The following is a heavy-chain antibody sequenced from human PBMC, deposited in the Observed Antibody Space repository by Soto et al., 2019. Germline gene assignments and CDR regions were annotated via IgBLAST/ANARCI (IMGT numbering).Heavy chain of an antibody. D-gene: IGHD1-1*01. CDR2: INWSGYST. V-gene: IGHV3-20*04. CDR3: VKDDGTDTQLFDF. J-gene: IGHJ4*02. Sequence: GGSLRLSCAAAGLTFNDYGMNWVRRAPGKGLEWVSGINWSGYSTGYVDSVKGRFTISRDNSRDSLFLQMNSLRSEDTALYYCVKDDGTDTQLFDFWGQGTQVTVSS. CDR1: GLTFNDYG.